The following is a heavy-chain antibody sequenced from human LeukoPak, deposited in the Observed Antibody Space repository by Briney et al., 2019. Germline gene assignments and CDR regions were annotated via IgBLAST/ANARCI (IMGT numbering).Heavy chain of an antibody. J-gene: IGHJ6*03. D-gene: IGHD5-12*01. CDR2: IYDSWST. V-gene: IGHV4-38-2*02. CDR3: ARESGYDDYYYYYYMDV. CDR1: GGAISNDY. Sequence: SETLSLTCTISGGAISNDYWGWIRQPPGKGLEWIGSIYDSWSTYYNPHLKSRLNISVDTSKNQFSLKLSSVTAADTAVYYCARESGYDDYYYYYYMDVWGKGTTVTVSS.